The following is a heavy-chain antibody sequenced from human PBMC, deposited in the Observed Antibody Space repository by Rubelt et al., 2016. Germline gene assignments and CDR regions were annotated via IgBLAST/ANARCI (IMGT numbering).Heavy chain of an antibody. CDR2: TYPVDSDT. V-gene: IGHV5-51*01. D-gene: IGHD5-24*01. Sequence: EVQLVQSGAEVKKPGESLRISCKGSGYSFTNYWIAWMRQMPGKGLEYLGITYPVDSDTIYSLSFQGQVTISADKSISTAYLQWSRLKASETAMYYCARRGDGYPVIAFDIWGQGTMVTVSS. J-gene: IGHJ3*02. CDR3: ARRGDGYPVIAFDI. CDR1: GYSFTNYW.